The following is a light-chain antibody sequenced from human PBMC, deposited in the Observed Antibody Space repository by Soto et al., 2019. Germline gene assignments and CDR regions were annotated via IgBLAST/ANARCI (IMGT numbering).Light chain of an antibody. Sequence: QSVLTQPPSLSGTPGQRVNMSCSGSSSNIGSKSVSWYQHLPQTAPKLLIYSNNQRPSGVPGRFSGSKSGTSASLAISGLQSDDETQYYCAAWDDSLNVLVFGGGTKLTVL. CDR3: AAWDDSLNVLV. CDR2: SNN. CDR1: SSNIGSKS. V-gene: IGLV1-44*01. J-gene: IGLJ2*01.